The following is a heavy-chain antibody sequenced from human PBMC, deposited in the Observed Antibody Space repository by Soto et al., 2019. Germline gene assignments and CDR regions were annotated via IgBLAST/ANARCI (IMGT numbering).Heavy chain of an antibody. CDR3: ARGDGFNYDY. CDR1: GGSISSDGYY. J-gene: IGHJ4*02. CDR2: IYHTGST. V-gene: IGHV4-31*03. D-gene: IGHD5-12*01. Sequence: QVPLQESGPGLVKPSQTLSLTCTVSGGSISSDGYYWTWVRQHPGKGLEWIGYIYHTGSTCYNPSLRGRVTLSVDTSKNQVSLKLNSMTAADSAVYSGARGDGFNYDYRGQGTLVTDSS.